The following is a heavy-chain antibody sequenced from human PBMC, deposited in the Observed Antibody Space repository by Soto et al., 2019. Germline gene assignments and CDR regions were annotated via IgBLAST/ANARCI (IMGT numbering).Heavy chain of an antibody. V-gene: IGHV1-2*02. J-gene: IGHJ4*02. Sequence: ASVKVSCKASGYSFTTSGITWVRQAPGQGLEWMGWINPNSGGTNYAQKFQGRVTMTRDTSISTAYMELSRLRSDDTAVYYCTRVRGRYYDSRILDYWGQGTLVTVSS. CDR2: INPNSGGT. D-gene: IGHD3-22*01. CDR3: TRVRGRYYDSRILDY. CDR1: GYSFTTSG.